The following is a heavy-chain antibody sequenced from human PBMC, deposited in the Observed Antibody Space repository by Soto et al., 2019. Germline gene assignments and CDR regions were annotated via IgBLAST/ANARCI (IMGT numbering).Heavy chain of an antibody. Sequence: QVQLVQSGAEVKKPGSSVKVSCKASGGTFSSYAISWVRQAPGQGLEWMGGIIPIFGTANYAQKFQGRVTITAVKSTSTAYMELSSLRSEDTAVYYCARGPLGYCSSTNCYTVDYWGQGTLVTVSS. CDR1: GGTFSSYA. J-gene: IGHJ4*02. V-gene: IGHV1-69*14. CDR3: ARGPLGYCSSTNCYTVDY. D-gene: IGHD2-2*02. CDR2: IIPIFGTA.